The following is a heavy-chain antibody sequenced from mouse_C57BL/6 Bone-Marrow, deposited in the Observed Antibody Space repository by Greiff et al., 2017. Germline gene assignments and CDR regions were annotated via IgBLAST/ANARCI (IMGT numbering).Heavy chain of an antibody. CDR2: IYPGSGNT. CDR1: GSTFTDYY. J-gene: IGHJ4*01. D-gene: IGHD2-1*01. V-gene: IGHV1-76*01. Sequence: QVQLKQSGAELVRPGASVKLSCKASGSTFTDYYINWVKQRPGQGLEWIARIYPGSGNTSYNEKFKGKATLTAEKSSSTAYMQLRSLTSEDSAVYFGARRNYVLAMDYWGQGTSVTVSS. CDR3: ARRNYVLAMDY.